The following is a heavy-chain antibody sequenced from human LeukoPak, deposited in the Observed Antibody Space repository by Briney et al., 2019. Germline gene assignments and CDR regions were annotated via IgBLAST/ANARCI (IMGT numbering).Heavy chain of an antibody. CDR2: ISSSGSTI. V-gene: IGHV3-48*03. J-gene: IGHJ6*02. Sequence: GGSLRLSCAASGFTFCSYEMNWVRQAPGKGLEWVSYISSSGSTIYYADSVKGRFTISRDNAKNSLYLQMNSLRAEYTAVYYCARMLIVVVPAAKGYYYYGMDVWGQGTTVTVSS. CDR3: ARMLIVVVPAAKGYYYYGMDV. CDR1: GFTFCSYE. D-gene: IGHD2-2*01.